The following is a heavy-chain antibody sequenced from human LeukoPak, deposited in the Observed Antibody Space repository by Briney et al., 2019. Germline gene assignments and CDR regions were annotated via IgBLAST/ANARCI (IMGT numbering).Heavy chain of an antibody. D-gene: IGHD6-19*01. CDR3: ARDADSSGWNDY. CDR1: GFTFSSYW. CDR2: INSDGSST. V-gene: IGHV3-74*01. Sequence: GGSLRLSCAASGFTFSSYWMHWVRQAPGKGLVWVSHINSDGSSTTYADSVKGRFTISRDNAKNTLYLQMNSLRAEDTAVYYCARDADSSGWNDYWGQGTLVTVSS. J-gene: IGHJ4*02.